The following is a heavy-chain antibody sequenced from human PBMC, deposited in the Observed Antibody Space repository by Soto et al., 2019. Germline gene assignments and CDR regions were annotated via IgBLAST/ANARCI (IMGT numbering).Heavy chain of an antibody. Sequence: QVQLVQSRAEVKKPGSSVKVSCQASGGFFSSNAISWVRQAPGQGLEWMGGILPIFHTTHYAQKFQGRVTITADESTSTAYMELSSLKSEDTALYYCATGGRGYSSAPRFYFEYWGQGTLVPVSS. V-gene: IGHV1-69*01. CDR3: ATGGRGYSSAPRFYFEY. CDR1: GGFFSSNA. D-gene: IGHD5-18*01. CDR2: ILPIFHTT. J-gene: IGHJ4*02.